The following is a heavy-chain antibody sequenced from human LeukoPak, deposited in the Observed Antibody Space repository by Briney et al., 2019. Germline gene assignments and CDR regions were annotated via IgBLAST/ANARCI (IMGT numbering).Heavy chain of an antibody. Sequence: PGGSLRLSCAASGFTFSSYGMHWVRQAPGKGLEWVAVISYDGSNKYYADSVKGRFTISRDNPKNTLYLQMNSLRAEDTAVYYCTKDVRYGSGFVYYGMDVWGKGTTVTVSS. V-gene: IGHV3-30*18. CDR2: ISYDGSNK. CDR1: GFTFSSYG. D-gene: IGHD3-10*01. CDR3: TKDVRYGSGFVYYGMDV. J-gene: IGHJ6*04.